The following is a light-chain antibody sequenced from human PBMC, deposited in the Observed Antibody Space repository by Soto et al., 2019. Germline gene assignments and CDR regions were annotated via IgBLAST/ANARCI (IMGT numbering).Light chain of an antibody. J-gene: IGKJ1*01. CDR2: GAS. CDR1: QSVSSK. V-gene: IGKV3-15*01. Sequence: EIVLTQSPATLSMSTGEGPTLSWMASQSVSSKLAWYKQKPGQAPRLLIYGASTRATGIPARFSGSGSGTEFTLIISSLQSEDSAVYYCQQYNSWLWTFGQGTKVDIK. CDR3: QQYNSWLWT.